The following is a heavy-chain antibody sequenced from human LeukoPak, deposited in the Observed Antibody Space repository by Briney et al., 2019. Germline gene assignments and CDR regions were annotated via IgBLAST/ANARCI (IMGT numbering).Heavy chain of an antibody. CDR1: GFTLSSYS. CDR3: ARVDSGSACAS. V-gene: IGHV3-64*01. D-gene: IGHD6-19*01. Sequence: GGSLRLSCAASGFTLSSYSMHWVRQAPGKGLQFVSAISRNGGSTYYANSVKGRFTISRDISKNTLYLQMGSLRPEDMAVYYCARVDSGSACASWGQGILVTVSS. CDR2: ISRNGGST. J-gene: IGHJ1*01.